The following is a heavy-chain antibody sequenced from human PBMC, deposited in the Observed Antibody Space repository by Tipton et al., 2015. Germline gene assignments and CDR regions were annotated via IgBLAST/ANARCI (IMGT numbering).Heavy chain of an antibody. CDR3: ARDLEEWYYHDSSAKGGLDY. J-gene: IGHJ6*02. CDR1: GFTFSSYW. V-gene: IGHV3-7*05. D-gene: IGHD3-22*01. CDR2: IKQDGSEK. Sequence: SLRLSCAASGFTFSSYWMSWVRQAPGKGLEWVANIKQDGSEKYYVDSVKGRFTISRDNAKNSLYLQMNRLRAEDTAVYYCARDLEEWYYHDSSAKGGLDYWGQGTTVTVSS.